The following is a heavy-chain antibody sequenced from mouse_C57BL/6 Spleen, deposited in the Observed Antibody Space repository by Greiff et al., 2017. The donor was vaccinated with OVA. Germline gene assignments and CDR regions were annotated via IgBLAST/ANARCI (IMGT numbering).Heavy chain of an antibody. Sequence: EVQLVESGGGLVKPGGSLKLSCAASGFTFSSYAMSWVRQTPEKRLEWVATISDGGSYTYYPDNVKGRFTISRDNAKNNLYLQMSHLKSEDTAMYYCARDDGYRDYWGQGTTLTVSS. CDR2: ISDGGSYT. J-gene: IGHJ2*01. V-gene: IGHV5-4*01. D-gene: IGHD2-3*01. CDR3: ARDDGYRDY. CDR1: GFTFSSYA.